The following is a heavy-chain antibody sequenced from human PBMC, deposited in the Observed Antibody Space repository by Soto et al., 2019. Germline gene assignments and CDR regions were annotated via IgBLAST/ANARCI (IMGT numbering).Heavy chain of an antibody. V-gene: IGHV4-59*01. CDR2: IYYSGST. Sequence: SETLSLTCTVSGGSISSFYWSWIRQPPGKGLEWIGYIYYSGSTNYNPSLKSRVTISVDTSKNQFSLKLSSVTAADTAVYYCARDKVGATGVDYYYYGMDVWGQGTMVTVSS. CDR3: ARDKVGATGVDYYYYGMDV. D-gene: IGHD1-26*01. CDR1: GGSISSFY. J-gene: IGHJ6*02.